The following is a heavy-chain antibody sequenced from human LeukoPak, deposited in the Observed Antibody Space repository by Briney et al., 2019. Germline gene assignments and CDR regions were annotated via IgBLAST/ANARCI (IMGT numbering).Heavy chain of an antibody. CDR3: ARAIEGNYYDSSGYPRGY. CDR1: GFTFSSYS. J-gene: IGHJ4*02. D-gene: IGHD3-22*01. CDR2: ISSSSSYI. Sequence: GGSLRLSCAASGFTFSSYSMNWVRQAPGKGLECVSSISSSSSYIYYADSVKGRFTISRDNAKNSLYLQMNSLRAEDTAVYYCARAIEGNYYDSSGYPRGYWGQGTLVTVSS. V-gene: IGHV3-21*01.